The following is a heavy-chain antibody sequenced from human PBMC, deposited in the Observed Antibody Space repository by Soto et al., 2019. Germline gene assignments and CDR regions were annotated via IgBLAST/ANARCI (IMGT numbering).Heavy chain of an antibody. D-gene: IGHD3-10*01. J-gene: IGHJ3*02. V-gene: IGHV1-69*13. Sequence: ASVKVSCKASGGTFSSYAISWVRQAPGQGLEWMGGIIPIFGTANYAQKFQGRVTITADESTSTAYMELSSLRSEDTAVYYCARGYGSGSYDAFDIWGQGTMVTVSS. CDR3: ARGYGSGSYDAFDI. CDR2: IIPIFGTA. CDR1: GGTFSSYA.